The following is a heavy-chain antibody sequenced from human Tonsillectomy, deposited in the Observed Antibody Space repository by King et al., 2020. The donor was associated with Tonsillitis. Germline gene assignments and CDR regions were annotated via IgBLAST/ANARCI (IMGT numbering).Heavy chain of an antibody. V-gene: IGHV1-18*04. D-gene: IGHD3-3*01. CDR2: ISDYNGNT. CDR1: GYTFTSYG. J-gene: IGHJ6*02. CDR3: ARDWGIFGVAPSPYYYGMDV. Sequence: VQLVESGAEVKKPGASVKVSCKASGYTFTSYGFSWVRQAPGQGLEWMGWISDYNGNTNYVQKFQGRVTMTTDTSTSTAYMELRSLRSDDTAVYYCARDWGIFGVAPSPYYYGMDVWGQGTTVTVSS.